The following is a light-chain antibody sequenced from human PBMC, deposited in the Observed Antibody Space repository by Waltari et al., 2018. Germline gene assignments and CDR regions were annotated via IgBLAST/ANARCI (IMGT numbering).Light chain of an antibody. V-gene: IGLV1-44*01. CDR2: SDN. J-gene: IGLJ2*01. Sequence: QSVLTQPPSASGTPGQRVTMSCSGSSSNIGSHTVDWYQQFPGTAPKLLSYSDNERPPGVPDRFSGSNSGTSASLAISGLQSEDEADFYCAAWEDSLNGPVFGGGTKLAVL. CDR1: SSNIGSHT. CDR3: AAWEDSLNGPV.